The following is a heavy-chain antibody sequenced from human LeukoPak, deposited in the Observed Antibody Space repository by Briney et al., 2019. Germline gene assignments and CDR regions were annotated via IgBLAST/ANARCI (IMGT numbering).Heavy chain of an antibody. J-gene: IGHJ5*02. CDR3: ARGAYCGGDCYPNWFDP. CDR1: GYTFTSYY. Sequence: GASVKVSCKASGYTFTSYYMHWVRQAPGQGLEWMGIINPSGGSTSYAQKFQGRVTMTRDMSTSTVYMELSSLRSEDTAVYYCARGAYCGGDCYPNWFDPWGQGTLVTVSS. D-gene: IGHD2-21*02. CDR2: INPSGGST. V-gene: IGHV1-46*01.